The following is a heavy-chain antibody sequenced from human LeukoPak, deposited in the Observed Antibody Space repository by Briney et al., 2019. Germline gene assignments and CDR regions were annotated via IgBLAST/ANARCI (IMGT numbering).Heavy chain of an antibody. D-gene: IGHD6-13*01. CDR1: GFTFSSYW. V-gene: IGHV3-7*01. Sequence: GGSLRLSCAASGFTFSSYWMSWVRQAPGKGLEWVADIKQDGSEKYYVDSVKGRFTISRDNAKNSLYLQMNSLRAEDTAVYYCARLPFFRQLVLTSYWGQGTLVTVSS. CDR3: ARLPFFRQLVLTSY. CDR2: IKQDGSEK. J-gene: IGHJ4*02.